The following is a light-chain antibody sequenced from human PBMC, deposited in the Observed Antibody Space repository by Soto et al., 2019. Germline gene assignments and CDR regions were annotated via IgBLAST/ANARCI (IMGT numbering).Light chain of an antibody. CDR1: QSVDSAY. V-gene: IGKV3-20*01. CDR2: SAS. CDR3: LQDYNYPRT. Sequence: EIVLTQSPGTLSLSPGERATLSCRASQSVDSAYLAWFQHKPGQAPRLLIYSASIRATGIPDRFSGSGSGTDFTLTIGRLEPEDFATYYCLQDYNYPRTFGPGTKVDIK. J-gene: IGKJ3*01.